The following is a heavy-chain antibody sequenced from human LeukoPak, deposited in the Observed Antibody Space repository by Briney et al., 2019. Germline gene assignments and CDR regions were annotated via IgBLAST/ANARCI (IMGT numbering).Heavy chain of an antibody. V-gene: IGHV3-21*01. Sequence: PGGSLRLSCAASGFTFSSYSMNWVRQAPGEGLEWVSSISSSSTYIYYADSVKGRFTVSRDNAKNSLYLQMNSLRAEDTAVYFCASQYTSSRIFDDWGQGTLVTVSS. D-gene: IGHD6-13*01. J-gene: IGHJ4*02. CDR2: ISSSSTYI. CDR1: GFTFSSYS. CDR3: ASQYTSSRIFDD.